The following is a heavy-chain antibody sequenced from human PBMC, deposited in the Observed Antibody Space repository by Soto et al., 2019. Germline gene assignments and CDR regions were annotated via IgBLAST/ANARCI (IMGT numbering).Heavy chain of an antibody. CDR1: GYGFTTYG. J-gene: IGHJ4*02. CDR3: TRGRYGDY. V-gene: IGHV1-18*01. D-gene: IGHD1-1*01. CDR2: ISAYTGNT. Sequence: QVHLVQSGAEVKKPGASVKVSCKGSGYGFTTYGITWVRQAPGQGLEWMAWISAYTGNTHYAQKLQGRVTVTRNTSTSTAYMELRRMRSDDSAVDYWTRGRYGDYWGQGALVTVSS.